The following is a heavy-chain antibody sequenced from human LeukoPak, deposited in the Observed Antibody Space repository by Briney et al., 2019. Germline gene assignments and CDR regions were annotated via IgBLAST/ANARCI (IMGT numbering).Heavy chain of an antibody. V-gene: IGHV3-20*04. CDR2: INWNGGST. CDR1: EFTFDDYG. J-gene: IGHJ4*02. D-gene: IGHD3-3*01. Sequence: VGSLRLSCAASEFTFDDYGMSWVRQAPGKGLEWVSGINWNGGSTGYADSVKGRFTISRDNAKNSLYLQMNSLRADDTALYYCARDRGTYYDFWSGYPDYWGQGTLVTVSS. CDR3: ARDRGTYYDFWSGYPDY.